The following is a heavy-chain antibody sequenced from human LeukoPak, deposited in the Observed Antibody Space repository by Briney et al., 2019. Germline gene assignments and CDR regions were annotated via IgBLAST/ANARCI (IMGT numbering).Heavy chain of an antibody. CDR2: IYYSGST. J-gene: IGHJ4*02. CDR3: ARGLIGGYSSGWYND. D-gene: IGHD6-19*01. CDR1: GGSISSYY. Sequence: NPSETLSLTCTVSGGSISSYYWSWIRQPPGKGLEWIGYIYYSGSTNYNPSLKSRVTISVDTSKNQFSLKLSSVTAADTAVYYCARGLIGGYSSGWYNDWGQGTLVTVSS. V-gene: IGHV4-59*08.